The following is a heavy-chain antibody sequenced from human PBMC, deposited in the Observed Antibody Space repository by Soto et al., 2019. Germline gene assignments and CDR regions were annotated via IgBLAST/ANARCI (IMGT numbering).Heavy chain of an antibody. V-gene: IGHV3-33*01. CDR2: IWYDGSHK. J-gene: IGHJ3*02. Sequence: QVQLVESGGAVVQPGTSLRLSCTASGFTFSSSRMHWVRQAPGKGLEWVAIIWYDGSHKFYVDSVKGRFAVSRDNSKNTVYLQMNSLTGEDTAVYYCARPRYSGDDPDALEIWGRGTLVTISS. D-gene: IGHD5-12*01. CDR1: GFTFSSSR. CDR3: ARPRYSGDDPDALEI.